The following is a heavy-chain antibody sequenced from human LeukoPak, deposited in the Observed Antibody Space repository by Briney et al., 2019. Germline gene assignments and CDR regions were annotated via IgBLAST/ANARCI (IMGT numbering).Heavy chain of an antibody. J-gene: IGHJ4*02. CDR1: GLTFSSYG. CDR3: APLAEGATELVDY. Sequence: GGSLRLSCAASGLTFSSYGMTWVRQAPGKGLEWVSATSGSGGSTYYADSVKGRFTISRDNSKNTLYLQMTSLRAEDTAAYYCAPLAEGATELVDYWGQGTLVTVSS. CDR2: TSGSGGST. V-gene: IGHV3-23*01. D-gene: IGHD1-26*01.